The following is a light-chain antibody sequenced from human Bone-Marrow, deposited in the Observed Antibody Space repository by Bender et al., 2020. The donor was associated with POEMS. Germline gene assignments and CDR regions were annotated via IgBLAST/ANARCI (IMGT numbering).Light chain of an antibody. CDR2: EVS. V-gene: IGLV2-23*02. Sequence: QSALPQPASVSGSPGQSITISCTGTNIDVGSYNLVSWYQQHPGKAPKLMIYEVSQRPSGVSDRFSGSKSGNSASLTISGLQAEDDAAYYCCSYAHSSPSVVFGGGTKVTVL. CDR3: CSYAHSSPSVV. CDR1: NIDVGSYNL. J-gene: IGLJ2*01.